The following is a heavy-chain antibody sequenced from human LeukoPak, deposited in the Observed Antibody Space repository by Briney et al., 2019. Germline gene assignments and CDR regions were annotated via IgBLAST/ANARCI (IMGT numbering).Heavy chain of an antibody. J-gene: IGHJ4*02. CDR2: INPSGGGGST. CDR1: GHTFTTYY. V-gene: IGHV1-46*01. D-gene: IGHD4-4*01. Sequence: ASVKVSCKASGHTFTTYYMHWVRQAPGLGLEWMGMINPSGGGGSTSYAQKFQGRFTLTRDTSTTTLYMELGSLRSEDTAVYYCARAIPGTTTVSLDYWGQGTLVTVSS. CDR3: ARAIPGTTTVSLDY.